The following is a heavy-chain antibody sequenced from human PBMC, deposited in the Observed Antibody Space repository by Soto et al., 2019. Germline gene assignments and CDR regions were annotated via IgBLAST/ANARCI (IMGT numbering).Heavy chain of an antibody. Sequence: ASVKVSCKASGYTFTSYGISWVRQAPGQGLEWMGWISAYNGNTNYAQKLQGRVTMTTDTSTSTAYMELRSLRSDDTAVYYCARVYRRATIFGVVIGDSADYWGQGTLVTVSS. D-gene: IGHD3-3*01. J-gene: IGHJ4*02. V-gene: IGHV1-18*01. CDR1: GYTFTSYG. CDR3: ARVYRRATIFGVVIGDSADY. CDR2: ISAYNGNT.